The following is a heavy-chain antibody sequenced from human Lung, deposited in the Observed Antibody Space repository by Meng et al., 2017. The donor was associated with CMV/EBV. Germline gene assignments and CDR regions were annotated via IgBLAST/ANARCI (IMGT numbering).Heavy chain of an antibody. CDR1: GFKFSNYP. CDR3: ARDLKAAVTSYYYHYGLDV. J-gene: IGHJ6*02. V-gene: IGHV3-30-3*01. D-gene: IGHD6-13*01. Sequence: SXAASGFKFSNYPVHWVRQAPGKGLEWVAVISFDGSNKFYAESVKGRFTISRDNSKNTLYLQMNSLRAEDTALYYCARDLKAAVTSYYYHYGLDVWGQGTXVTVSS. CDR2: ISFDGSNK.